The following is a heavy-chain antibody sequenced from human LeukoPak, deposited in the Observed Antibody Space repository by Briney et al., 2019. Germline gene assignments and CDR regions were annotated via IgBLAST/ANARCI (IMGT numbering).Heavy chain of an antibody. CDR2: IYNTGSA. D-gene: IGHD2-2*01. J-gene: IGHJ6*02. CDR1: GGSISSGTHY. V-gene: IGHV4-31*11. Sequence: SETLSLTCAVSGGSISSGTHYWNWIRQHPGQGLEWIGHIYNTGSAYYNPSLMSRVSISIDASENQFSLKLSSVTAADTAVYYCASTHCASPSCYSYYYSGLDVWGQGTTVIVSS. CDR3: ASTHCASPSCYSYYYSGLDV.